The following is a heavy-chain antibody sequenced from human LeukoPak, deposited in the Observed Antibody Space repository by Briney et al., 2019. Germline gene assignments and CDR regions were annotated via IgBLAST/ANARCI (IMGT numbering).Heavy chain of an antibody. V-gene: IGHV1-18*01. D-gene: IGHD6-19*01. J-gene: IGHJ1*01. CDR3: ARLGVAGDPSSAEYFQH. Sequence: ASVKVPCKASGYTFTSYAITWVRQAPGQGLDWMGWISLYNPKTNYAQKFQGRVTMTTDTSTSTAYMELMSLRSDDTAVYYCARLGVAGDPSSAEYFQHWGQGTLVIVSS. CDR2: ISLYNPKT. CDR1: GYTFTSYA.